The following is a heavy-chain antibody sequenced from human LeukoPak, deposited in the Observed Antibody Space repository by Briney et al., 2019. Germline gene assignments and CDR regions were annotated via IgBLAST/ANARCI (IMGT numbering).Heavy chain of an antibody. Sequence: SETLSLTCVVSGGSISSSNWWSWVRQPPGKGLEWIGEIYHSGSTNYNPSLKSRVTISADTSKNQFSLKLSSVTAADTAVYYCARVPRSYYYYYYMDVWGKGTTVTVSS. CDR2: IYHSGST. J-gene: IGHJ6*03. CDR1: GGSISSSNW. V-gene: IGHV4-4*02. CDR3: ARVPRSYYYYYYMDV.